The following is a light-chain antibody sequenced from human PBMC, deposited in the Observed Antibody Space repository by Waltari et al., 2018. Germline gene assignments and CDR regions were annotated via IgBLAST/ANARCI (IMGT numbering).Light chain of an antibody. Sequence: SYVLTQPPSVSVAPGETARIPCRGDNIGSYRVHWYQQKPRQAPVLVIFYDSDRPSGIPARFSGSNSGNTATLTITSVEAGDEARYYCQVWHPDIDPGVFGTGTEVTVL. V-gene: IGLV3-21*04. CDR1: NIGSYR. CDR2: YDS. CDR3: QVWHPDIDPGV. J-gene: IGLJ1*01.